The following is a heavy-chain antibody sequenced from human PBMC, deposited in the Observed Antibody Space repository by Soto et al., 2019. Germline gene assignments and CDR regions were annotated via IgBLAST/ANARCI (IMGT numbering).Heavy chain of an antibody. CDR3: ARGGPYYDFWSGSLRFDY. Sequence: ILSLTCPVSGGSISRGGYSCSWIRQPPGKGLEWIGYVYHSGSTYYNPSLKSRVTISVDRSKNQFSPKLSSVTAADTAVYYCARGGPYYDFWSGSLRFDYWGQGTLVTVSS. J-gene: IGHJ4*02. CDR2: VYHSGST. D-gene: IGHD3-3*01. V-gene: IGHV4-30-2*01. CDR1: GGSISRGGYS.